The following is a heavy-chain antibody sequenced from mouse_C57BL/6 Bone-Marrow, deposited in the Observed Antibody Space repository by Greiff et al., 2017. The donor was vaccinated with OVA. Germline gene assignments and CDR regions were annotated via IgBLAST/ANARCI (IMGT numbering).Heavy chain of an antibody. J-gene: IGHJ2*01. CDR3: AREMIGGTHFDY. V-gene: IGHV3-6*01. CDR1: GYSITSGYY. D-gene: IGHD1-1*02. Sequence: EVQLQQSGPGLVKPSQSLSLTCSVTGYSITSGYYWNWIRQFPGNKLEWMGYISYDGSNNYNPSLKNRISITRDTSKNQFFLKLNSVTTEDTATYYSAREMIGGTHFDYWGQGTTLTVSS. CDR2: ISYDGSN.